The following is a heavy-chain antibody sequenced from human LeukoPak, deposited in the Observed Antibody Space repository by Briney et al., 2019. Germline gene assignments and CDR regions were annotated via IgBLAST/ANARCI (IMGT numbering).Heavy chain of an antibody. D-gene: IGHD3-22*01. CDR1: GGSISSGGYS. V-gene: IGHV4-30-4*07. J-gene: IGHJ4*02. CDR3: ARDGDYYDSSGSWSLDH. CDR2: IYYSGTT. Sequence: SETLSPTCAVSGGSISSGGYSWSWIRQPPGKGLEWIGYIYYSGTTYYNPSLKSRVTISVDTSKNQFSLKLTSVTAADTAVYFCARDGDYYDSSGSWSLDHWGQGTLVTVSS.